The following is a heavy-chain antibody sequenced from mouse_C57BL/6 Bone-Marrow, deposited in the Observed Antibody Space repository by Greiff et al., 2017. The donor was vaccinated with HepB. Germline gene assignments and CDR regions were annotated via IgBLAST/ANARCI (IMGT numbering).Heavy chain of an antibody. CDR1: GFNIKDDY. J-gene: IGHJ2*01. V-gene: IGHV14-4*01. Sequence: EVQLQQSGAELVRPGASVKLSCTASGFNIKDDYMHWVKQRPEQGLEWIGWIDPENGDTEYASKFQGKATIPADTSSNTAYLQLSSLTSEDTAVYYCTTDRWDYDEVLFDYWGQGTTLTVSS. D-gene: IGHD2-4*01. CDR2: IDPENGDT. CDR3: TTDRWDYDEVLFDY.